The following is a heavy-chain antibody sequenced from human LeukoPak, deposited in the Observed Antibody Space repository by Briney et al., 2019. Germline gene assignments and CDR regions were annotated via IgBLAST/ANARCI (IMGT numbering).Heavy chain of an antibody. Sequence: ASVKVSCKASRYTFTSYDINWVRQATGQGLEWMGWMNPNSGNTGYAQKLQGRVTMTTDTSTSTAYMELRSLRSDDTAVYYCARDPTNSSSWSHYGMDVWGQGTTVTVSS. CDR2: MNPNSGNT. CDR3: ARDPTNSSSWSHYGMDV. V-gene: IGHV1-8*02. J-gene: IGHJ6*02. CDR1: RYTFTSYD. D-gene: IGHD6-13*01.